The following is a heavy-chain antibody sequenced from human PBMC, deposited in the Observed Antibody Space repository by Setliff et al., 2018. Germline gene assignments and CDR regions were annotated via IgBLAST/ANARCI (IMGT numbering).Heavy chain of an antibody. J-gene: IGHJ4*01. Sequence: VSGPTLVNPTQTLTLTCTFSGFSLNTAGMCVTWIRQPPGKALEWLVRIDWDDDKYYSTSLKTRLSISKDTSKNQVVLTMTDMDPVDTATYYCAREPRAVTGSTGAIDYWGPGTLVTVSS. V-gene: IGHV2-70*11. D-gene: IGHD1-7*01. CDR2: IDWDDDK. CDR1: GFSLNTAGMC. CDR3: AREPRAVTGSTGAIDY.